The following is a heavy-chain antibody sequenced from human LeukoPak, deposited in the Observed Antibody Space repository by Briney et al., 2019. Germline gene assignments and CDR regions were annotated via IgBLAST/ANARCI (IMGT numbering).Heavy chain of an antibody. Sequence: GESLKISCQGSGYSFTSYWITWVRQMPGKGLDWLGMFAPTDSYTNYSPSFQGHVTISVDKSISTAYLQWMSLKASDTAMYFCASGSGTYSPDYWGQGTLVTISS. CDR2: FAPTDSYT. CDR1: GYSFTSYW. V-gene: IGHV5-10-1*01. CDR3: ASGSGTYSPDY. D-gene: IGHD3-10*01. J-gene: IGHJ4*02.